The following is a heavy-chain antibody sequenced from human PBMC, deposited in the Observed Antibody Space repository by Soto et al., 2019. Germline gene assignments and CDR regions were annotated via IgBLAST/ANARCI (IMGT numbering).Heavy chain of an antibody. CDR3: AKGAQAAAVLDH. CDR1: GFTFSLYG. Sequence: QVQLLESGGGVVQPGRSLKLSCRTSGFTFSLYGMHWVRQAPGTGLEWLAVISFDEKNRYYADSVKGRFTISRDNSKTTLFLQMSSLRPDDTAVYFCAKGAQAAAVLDHWGQGALVTVAS. D-gene: IGHD6-25*01. CDR2: ISFDEKNR. V-gene: IGHV3-30*18. J-gene: IGHJ4*02.